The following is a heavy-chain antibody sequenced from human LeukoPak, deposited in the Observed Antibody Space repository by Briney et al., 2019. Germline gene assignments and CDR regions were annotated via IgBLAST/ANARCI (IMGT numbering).Heavy chain of an antibody. J-gene: IGHJ4*02. CDR3: ARDRNTGCSYENLFES. D-gene: IGHD2-8*02. Sequence: QPGGSLRLSCAASGFTFSPYWMHWVRQAPGKGLVWVSRINSDGSSTTYADSVKGRFTISRDNAKNTLYLQMNSLRAEDTGVYYCARDRNTGCSYENLFESWGQGTLVTVSS. CDR2: INSDGSST. V-gene: IGHV3-74*03. CDR1: GFTFSPYW.